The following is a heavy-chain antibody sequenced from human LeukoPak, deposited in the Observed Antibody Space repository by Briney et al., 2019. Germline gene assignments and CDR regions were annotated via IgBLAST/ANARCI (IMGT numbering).Heavy chain of an antibody. CDR3: ARAGGGSYHFDY. V-gene: IGHV3-21*01. J-gene: IGHJ4*02. D-gene: IGHD1-26*01. CDR1: GFAFSTYS. Sequence: GGSLRLSCAASGFAFSTYSMNWVRQAPGKGLEWVSSITSTSAYIYYADSVKGRFTISRDNAKNSLYLQMNSPRAEDMAVYYWARAGGGSYHFDYGARGAW. CDR2: ITSTSAYI.